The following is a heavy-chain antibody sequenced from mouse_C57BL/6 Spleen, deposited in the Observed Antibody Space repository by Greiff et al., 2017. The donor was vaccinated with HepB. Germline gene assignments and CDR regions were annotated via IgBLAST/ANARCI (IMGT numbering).Heavy chain of an antibody. CDR3: ARRITTVVADYYAMDY. Sequence: VQLQQSGAELARPGASVKLSCKASGYTFTSYGISWVKQSTGQGLEWIGEIYPRSGNTYYNEKFKGKATLTADKSSSTAYMELRSLTSEDSAVYFCARRITTVVADYYAMDYWGQGTSVTVSS. V-gene: IGHV1-81*01. CDR1: GYTFTSYG. J-gene: IGHJ4*01. D-gene: IGHD1-1*01. CDR2: IYPRSGNT.